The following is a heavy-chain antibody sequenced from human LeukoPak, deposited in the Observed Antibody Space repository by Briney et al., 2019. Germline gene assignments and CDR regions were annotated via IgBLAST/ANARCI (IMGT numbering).Heavy chain of an antibody. J-gene: IGHJ6*03. Sequence: SETLSLTCAVYGGAFRGSYSSWIPQPPGKGLEWGGEIKHSGSTNYNPSLKSRVTISVDTSKNQFSLKLSSVTAADTAVYYYARGRGALGSSSLYYMDVWGKGTTVTVSS. CDR1: GGAFRGSY. V-gene: IGHV4-34*01. D-gene: IGHD6-6*01. CDR3: ARGRGALGSSSLYYMDV. CDR2: IKHSGST.